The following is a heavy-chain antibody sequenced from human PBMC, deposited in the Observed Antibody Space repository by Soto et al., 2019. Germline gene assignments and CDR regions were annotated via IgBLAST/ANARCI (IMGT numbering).Heavy chain of an antibody. CDR1: GYSFTSYW. Sequence: GESLKISCKGSGYSFTSYWIGWVRQMPGKGLEWMGIIYPGDSDTRYSPSFQGQVTISADKSISTAFLQWSSLKASDTAMYYCARQGLVGATTGSYYGGRLDYYYYMDVWGKGTTVTVSS. J-gene: IGHJ6*03. CDR3: ARQGLVGATTGSYYGGRLDYYYYMDV. D-gene: IGHD1-26*01. CDR2: IYPGDSDT. V-gene: IGHV5-51*01.